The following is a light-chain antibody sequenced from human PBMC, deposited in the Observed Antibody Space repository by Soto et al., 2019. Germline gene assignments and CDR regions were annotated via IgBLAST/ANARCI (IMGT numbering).Light chain of an antibody. CDR1: QDIRSS. V-gene: IGKV1-9*01. Sequence: DIQLTQSPSFLSASVGDRLTITCRASQDIRSSLAWYQQKPGKAPNLLIYTVSTLQSGVPSRFSGSRSGTDFTPTISSLQPEDFAPYYCKHFNIPPFTCGGGTRVEI. CDR3: KHFNIPPFT. CDR2: TVS. J-gene: IGKJ4*01.